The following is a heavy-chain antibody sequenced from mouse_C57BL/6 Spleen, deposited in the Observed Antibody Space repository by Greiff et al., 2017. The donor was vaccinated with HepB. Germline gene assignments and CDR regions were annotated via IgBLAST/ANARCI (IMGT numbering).Heavy chain of an antibody. D-gene: IGHD2-4*01. CDR2: ISSGGSYT. J-gene: IGHJ1*03. CDR3: ASSYDYDRGNFDV. Sequence: EVQVVESGGDLVKPGGSLKLSCAASGFTFSSYGMSWVRQTPDKRLEWVATISSGGSYTYYPDSVKGRFTISRDNAKNTLYLQMSSLKSEDTAMYYCASSYDYDRGNFDVWAQGPRSPSPQ. V-gene: IGHV5-6*01. CDR1: GFTFSSYG.